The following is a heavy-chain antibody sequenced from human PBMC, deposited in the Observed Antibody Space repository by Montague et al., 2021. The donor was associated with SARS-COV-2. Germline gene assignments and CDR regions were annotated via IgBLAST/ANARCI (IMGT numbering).Heavy chain of an antibody. D-gene: IGHD2-2*01. J-gene: IGHJ5*02. Sequence: SLSLSLSASGFNFGVYEMNWVRQTPGKGLEWVSYINGGSSVMYYADSVMGRFTISRDNAESSLYLQMNSLRAEDTAVYYCAPAVPVADDSWGQGTLVTVSS. V-gene: IGHV3-48*03. CDR3: APAVPVADDS. CDR1: GFNFGVYE. CDR2: INGGSSVM.